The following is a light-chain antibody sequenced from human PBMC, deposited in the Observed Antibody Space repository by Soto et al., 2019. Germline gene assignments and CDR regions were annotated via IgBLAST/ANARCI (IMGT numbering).Light chain of an antibody. V-gene: IGLV7-46*01. CDR1: TGAVASGHY. Sequence: QAVVTQEPSLTVSPGGTVTLTCGSSTGAVASGHYPSWFQQKPGQAPMTLIYETTKKQSWTPARFSGSLLGSKAALTLSGAQPEDEAEYFCLLSIGGARVFGGGTKLTVL. CDR3: LLSIGGARV. J-gene: IGLJ3*02. CDR2: ETT.